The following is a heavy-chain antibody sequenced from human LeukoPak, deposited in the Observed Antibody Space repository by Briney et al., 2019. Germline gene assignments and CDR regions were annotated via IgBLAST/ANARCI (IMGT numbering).Heavy chain of an antibody. Sequence: SETLSLTCTVSGASLNTYSWTWVRQPPGKGLEYIGYASDSGTTNYNPSLKSRVTVSVDRSKSQFSLRVTSVSAADTAVYYCARGLDRGTYYYMDVWGKGTTVIVSS. V-gene: IGHV4-59*01. J-gene: IGHJ6*03. CDR1: GASLNTYS. CDR2: ASDSGTT. CDR3: ARGLDRGTYYYMDV. D-gene: IGHD3/OR15-3a*01.